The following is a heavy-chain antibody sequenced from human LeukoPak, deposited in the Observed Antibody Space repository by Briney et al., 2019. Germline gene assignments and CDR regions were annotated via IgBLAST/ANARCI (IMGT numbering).Heavy chain of an antibody. D-gene: IGHD5-24*01. Sequence: GGSLRLSCAASGLTFSSYSMNWVRQAPGKGLEWVSSISSSSSYIYYADSVKGRFTISRDNAKNSLYLQMNSLRAEDTAVYYCARDLRDGYNTYFDYWGQGTLVTVSS. CDR1: GLTFSSYS. J-gene: IGHJ4*02. CDR2: ISSSSSYI. V-gene: IGHV3-21*01. CDR3: ARDLRDGYNTYFDY.